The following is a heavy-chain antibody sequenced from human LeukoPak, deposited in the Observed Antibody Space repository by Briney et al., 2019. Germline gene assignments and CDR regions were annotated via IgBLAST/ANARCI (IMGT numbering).Heavy chain of an antibody. CDR3: ARLALQEVGATQTYYLDY. Sequence: PSETLSLTCTVSGGSISSGTYYWGWIRQPPGKGLEWIGSTYHSGSTYYNPSLKSRVAISVDTSKIQFSLKLSSVTAADTAVYYCARLALQEVGATQTYYLDYWGQGTLVTVSS. J-gene: IGHJ4*02. V-gene: IGHV4-39*07. CDR1: GGSISSGTYY. CDR2: TYHSGST. D-gene: IGHD1-26*01.